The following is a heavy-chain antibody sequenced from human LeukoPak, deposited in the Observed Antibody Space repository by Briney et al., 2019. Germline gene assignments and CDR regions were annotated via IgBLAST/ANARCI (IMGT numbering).Heavy chain of an antibody. Sequence: GASLKVSCKASGYNFISYYMHWVRHAPGLGLEWMGIINPSGGSTSYAQKFQDRVTMNRDTSTSTVYMELSSLKSEDTAVYYCAREDVVLVDAVRYYYYGMDVWGQGTTVTVSS. CDR1: GYNFISYY. V-gene: IGHV1-46*01. CDR2: INPSGGST. J-gene: IGHJ6*02. CDR3: AREDVVLVDAVRYYYYGMDV. D-gene: IGHD2-8*01.